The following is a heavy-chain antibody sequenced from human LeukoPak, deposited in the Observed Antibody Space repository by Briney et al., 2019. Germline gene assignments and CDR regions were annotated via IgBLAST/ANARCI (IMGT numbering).Heavy chain of an antibody. CDR3: AGIPVFGVVLHQEPV. V-gene: IGHV1-69*13. J-gene: IGHJ6*04. D-gene: IGHD3-3*01. Sequence: SVKVSCKASGGTFSSYAISWVRQAPGQGLEWMGGIIPIFGTANYAQKFQGRVTITADESTSTAYMELSSLRSEDTAVYFCAGIPVFGVVLHQEPVWGKGTTVTVSS. CDR2: IIPIFGTA. CDR1: GGTFSSYA.